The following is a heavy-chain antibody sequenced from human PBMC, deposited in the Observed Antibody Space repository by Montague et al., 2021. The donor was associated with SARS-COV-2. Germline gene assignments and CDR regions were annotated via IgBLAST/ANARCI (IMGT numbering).Heavy chain of an antibody. V-gene: IGHV6-1*01. CDR3: AVAVAGRGGYDY. CDR1: GDSVSSNSAA. J-gene: IGHJ4*02. CDR2: TYYRSKWYY. D-gene: IGHD6-19*01. Sequence: CAISGDSVSSNSAAWNWIRRSPSRGLEWLGRTYYRSKWYYEYAVSLKSRITINPDTSKNQFSLQVNSMTPEDTAVYYCAVAVAGRGGYDYWGQGTLVTVSS.